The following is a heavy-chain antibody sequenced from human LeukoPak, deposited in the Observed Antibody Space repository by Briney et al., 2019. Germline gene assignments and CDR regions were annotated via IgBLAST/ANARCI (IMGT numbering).Heavy chain of an antibody. J-gene: IGHJ5*02. Sequence: GGSLRLSCAASGFTFSNYAMNWVRQAPGKGLEWVSSISSSSSYIYYADSVKGRFTISRDNAKNSLYLQMNSLRAEDTAVYYCAKESSSNWFDPWGQGTLVTVSS. V-gene: IGHV3-21*01. CDR3: AKESSSNWFDP. CDR1: GFTFSNYA. CDR2: ISSSSSYI. D-gene: IGHD6-13*01.